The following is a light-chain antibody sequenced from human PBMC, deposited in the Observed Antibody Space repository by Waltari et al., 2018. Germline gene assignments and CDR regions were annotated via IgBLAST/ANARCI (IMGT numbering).Light chain of an antibody. Sequence: QSVLTQPPSASGTPGQRVTISCPGRSANIVSNPVTVYQQLPGPAPKHLINNNSKRPSGVPDRFSGSKSGTSASLAISGLLSDDEAEYYCAAWDDSLSGYVFGTGTNVSVL. J-gene: IGLJ1*01. CDR1: SANIVSNP. V-gene: IGLV1-44*01. CDR2: NNS. CDR3: AAWDDSLSGYV.